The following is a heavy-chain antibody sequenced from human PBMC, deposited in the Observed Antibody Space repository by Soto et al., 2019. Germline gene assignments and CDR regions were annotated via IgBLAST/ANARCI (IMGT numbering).Heavy chain of an antibody. CDR1: GFTFSSDA. V-gene: IGHV3-23*01. CDR3: AKVKNEIVVVVAAIFVP. J-gene: IGHJ5*02. CDR2: ISGSGGST. D-gene: IGHD2-15*01. Sequence: GGSLRLSCAASGFTFSSDAMSWVRQAPGKGLEWVSAISGSGGSTYYADSVKGRFTISRDSSKNTLYLQMNSLRAEDTAVYYCAKVKNEIVVVVAAIFVPRREGTLVT.